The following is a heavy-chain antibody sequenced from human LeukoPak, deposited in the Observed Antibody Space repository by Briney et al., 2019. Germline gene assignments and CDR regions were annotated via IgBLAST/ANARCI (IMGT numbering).Heavy chain of an antibody. J-gene: IGHJ4*02. Sequence: SGGSLRLSCAASGFTFSSYGMHWVRQAPGKGLEWVAFIRYDGSNKYYADSVKGRFTISRDNSKNTLYLQMNSLRAEDTAVYYCAKDGHNSGTYGGHFDCWGQGTLVTVSS. CDR2: IRYDGSNK. CDR1: GFTFSSYG. CDR3: AKDGHNSGTYGGHFDC. V-gene: IGHV3-30*02. D-gene: IGHD1-26*01.